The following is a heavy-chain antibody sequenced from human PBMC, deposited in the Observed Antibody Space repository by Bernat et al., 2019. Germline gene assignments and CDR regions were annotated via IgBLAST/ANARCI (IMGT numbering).Heavy chain of an antibody. J-gene: IGHJ5*02. CDR1: GFTISSYA. CDR3: AKDRGYSYGYDWFDP. V-gene: IGHV3-23*01. Sequence: EVQLLESGGGLVQPGGSLRLSCAASGFTISSYAMSWVRQAPGKGLEWVSVISGSGGSTYYADSVKGRFTISRDNSKNTLYLQMNSLRAEDTAVYYGAKDRGYSYGYDWFDPWGQGTLVTVSS. D-gene: IGHD5-18*01. CDR2: ISGSGGST.